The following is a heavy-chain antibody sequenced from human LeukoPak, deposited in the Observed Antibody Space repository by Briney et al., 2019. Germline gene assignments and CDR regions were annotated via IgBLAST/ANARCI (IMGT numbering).Heavy chain of an antibody. Sequence: PSQTLSLTCTVSGYSISGGYYWGWIRQPPGKGLEWIGTIYHGGSTYYNPSLESRVTISLDTSKNHFSLNLTSVTAADTAMYYCARVAERTWLPYDAAFDIWGLGTMVTVSS. CDR1: GYSISGGYY. D-gene: IGHD3-9*01. CDR2: IYHGGST. V-gene: IGHV4-38-2*02. CDR3: ARVAERTWLPYDAAFDI. J-gene: IGHJ3*02.